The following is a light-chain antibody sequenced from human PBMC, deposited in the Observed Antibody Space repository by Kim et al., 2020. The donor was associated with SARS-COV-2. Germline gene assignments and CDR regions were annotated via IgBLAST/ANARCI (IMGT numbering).Light chain of an antibody. J-gene: IGLJ2*01. CDR2: SDN. CDR1: SSNIGSNT. Sequence: GQRVTVSCSGGSSNIGSNTVTWYQKLTGTAPKRLIYSDNKRPSGVHDRFSGSKSGTSASLAISGLQSEDDADYYCAGWDDTLNGVVFGGGTQLTVL. CDR3: AGWDDTLNGVV. V-gene: IGLV1-44*01.